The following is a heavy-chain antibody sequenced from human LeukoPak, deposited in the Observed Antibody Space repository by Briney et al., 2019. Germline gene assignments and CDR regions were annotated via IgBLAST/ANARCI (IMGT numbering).Heavy chain of an antibody. J-gene: IGHJ6*03. CDR2: IIPIFGTA. Sequence: SVKVSCKASGGTFSSYAISWVRQAPGQGLEWMGGIIPIFGTANYAQKFQGRVTITTDESTSTAYMELSSLRSEDTAAYYCARAEYYYGSGSYYPEYYYMDVWGKGTTVTVSS. V-gene: IGHV1-69*05. D-gene: IGHD3-10*01. CDR3: ARAEYYYGSGSYYPEYYYMDV. CDR1: GGTFSSYA.